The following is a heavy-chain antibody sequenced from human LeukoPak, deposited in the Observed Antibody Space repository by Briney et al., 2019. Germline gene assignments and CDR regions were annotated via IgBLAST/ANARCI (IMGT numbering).Heavy chain of an antibody. CDR3: ARDAGYGYDRFDY. CDR2: IRYDGSNK. CDR1: GFTFSSYG. V-gene: IGHV3-30*02. D-gene: IGHD5-18*01. Sequence: GGSLRLSCAASGFTFSSYGMHWVRQAPGKGLEWVAFIRYDGSNKYYADSVKGRFTISRDNAKNSLYLQMNSLRAEDTAVYYCARDAGYGYDRFDYWGQGTQVTVSS. J-gene: IGHJ4*02.